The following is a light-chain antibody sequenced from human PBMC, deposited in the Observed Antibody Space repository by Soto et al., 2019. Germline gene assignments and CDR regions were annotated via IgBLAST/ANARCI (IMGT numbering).Light chain of an antibody. J-gene: IGKJ1*01. CDR3: QQYGGSPRT. CDR2: GAS. Sequence: EIVLTQSPGTLSLYPGERATLSCRASQSVSSSFIAWYQHKPGQAPRLLIYGASSRATGIPDRFSGSGSGTDFTLTISRLEPEDFAVYHCQQYGGSPRTFGQGTKVDIK. V-gene: IGKV3-20*01. CDR1: QSVSSSF.